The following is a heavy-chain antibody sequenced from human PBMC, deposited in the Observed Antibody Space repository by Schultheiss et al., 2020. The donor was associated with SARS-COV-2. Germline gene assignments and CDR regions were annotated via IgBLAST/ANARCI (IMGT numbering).Heavy chain of an antibody. CDR2: IYYSGST. Sequence: GSLRLSCTVSGGSISSYYWSWIRQPPGKGLEWIGYIYYSGSTNYNPSLKSRVTISVDTSKNQFSLKLSSVTAADTAVYYCARDRAHYYDILGSHAFDIWGQGTMVTVSS. J-gene: IGHJ3*02. CDR3: ARDRAHYYDILGSHAFDI. D-gene: IGHD3-22*01. V-gene: IGHV4-59*01. CDR1: GGSISSYY.